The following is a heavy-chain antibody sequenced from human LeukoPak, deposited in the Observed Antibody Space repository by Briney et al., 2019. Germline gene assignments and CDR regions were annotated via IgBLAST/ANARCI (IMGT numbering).Heavy chain of an antibody. CDR1: GYTFPSYD. Sequence: ASVKVSFKASGYTFPSYDINWVRQATGQGLAWMGWMNPNSGNTGYAQKFQGRVTMTRNTSISTAYMELSSLRSEDTAVYYCARVYYDSSGYSDHDAFDIWGQGTMVTVSS. J-gene: IGHJ3*02. CDR3: ARVYYDSSGYSDHDAFDI. V-gene: IGHV1-8*01. D-gene: IGHD3-22*01. CDR2: MNPNSGNT.